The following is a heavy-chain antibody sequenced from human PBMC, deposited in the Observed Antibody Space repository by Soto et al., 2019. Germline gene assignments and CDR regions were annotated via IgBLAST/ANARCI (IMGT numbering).Heavy chain of an antibody. V-gene: IGHV7-4-1*01. CDR3: ARGITMVRGVIIQFDY. CDR1: GYTFTSHG. CDR2: INTNTGNT. D-gene: IGHD3-10*01. Sequence: ASVKVSCKASGYTFTSHGIGWVRQAPGQGLEWIGWINTNTGNTTYAQGFTGRFVFSLDTSVSTAYLQICSLKAEDTAVYYCARGITMVRGVIIQFDYWGQGTLVTVSS. J-gene: IGHJ4*02.